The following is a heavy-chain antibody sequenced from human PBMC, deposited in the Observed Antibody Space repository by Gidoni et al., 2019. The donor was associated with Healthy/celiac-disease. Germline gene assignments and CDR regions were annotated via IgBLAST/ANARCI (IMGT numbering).Heavy chain of an antibody. CDR3: ARAMIVVTTLHAFDI. CDR1: GGSFSGYY. Sequence: QVQLQQWGAGLLKPSETLSLTCAVYGGSFSGYYWSWIRQPPGKGLEWIGEINHSGSTNYNPSLKSRVTISVDTSKNQCSLKLSSVTAADTAVYYCARAMIVVTTLHAFDIWGQGTMVTVSS. V-gene: IGHV4-34*01. J-gene: IGHJ3*02. D-gene: IGHD3-22*01. CDR2: INHSGST.